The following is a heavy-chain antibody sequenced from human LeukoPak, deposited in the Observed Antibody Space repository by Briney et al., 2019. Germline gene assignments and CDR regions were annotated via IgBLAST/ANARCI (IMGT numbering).Heavy chain of an antibody. J-gene: IGHJ4*02. Sequence: SETLSLTCAVYGGSFSGYYWSWIRQPPGKGLEWIGEINHSGSTNYNPSLKSRVTISVDTSKNQFSLKLSFVTAADTAVYYCARAISTYYYDSSGYYYTTNFDYWGQGTLVTVSS. CDR1: GGSFSGYY. CDR2: INHSGST. D-gene: IGHD3-22*01. CDR3: ARAISTYYYDSSGYYYTTNFDY. V-gene: IGHV4-34*01.